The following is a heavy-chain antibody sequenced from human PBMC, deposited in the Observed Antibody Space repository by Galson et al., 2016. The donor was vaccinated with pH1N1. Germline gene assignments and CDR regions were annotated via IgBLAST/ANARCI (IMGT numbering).Heavy chain of an antibody. Sequence: QSGAEVKKPGESLKISCQGSGYSFSSHWIGWVRQMPGKGLEWMGIIYPGDSDTKYSPSFQGQVTFSADKSINTAYLQWSSLKASDTAMYFCARRSAVAGVDYWCQGTLVTVSS. J-gene: IGHJ4*02. CDR2: IYPGDSDT. CDR1: GYSFSSHW. CDR3: ARRSAVAGVDY. D-gene: IGHD6-19*01. V-gene: IGHV5-51*01.